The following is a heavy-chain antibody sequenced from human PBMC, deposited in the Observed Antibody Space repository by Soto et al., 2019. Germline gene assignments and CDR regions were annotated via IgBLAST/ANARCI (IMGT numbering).Heavy chain of an antibody. CDR2: INHSGST. Sequence: SETLSLTCAVYGGSFSGYYWSWIRQPPGKGLEWIGEINHSGSTNYNPSLKSRVTISVDTSKNQFSLKLSSVTAADTAVYYCARGQGVAPETYIVVVTPKGGGMDVWGQGTTVTVSS. V-gene: IGHV4-34*01. CDR3: ARGQGVAPETYIVVVTPKGGGMDV. CDR1: GGSFSGYY. D-gene: IGHD2-21*02. J-gene: IGHJ6*02.